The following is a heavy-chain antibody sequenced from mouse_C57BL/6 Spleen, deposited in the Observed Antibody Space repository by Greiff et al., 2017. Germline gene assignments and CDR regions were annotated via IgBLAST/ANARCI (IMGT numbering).Heavy chain of an antibody. J-gene: IGHJ4*01. CDR3: ARGGAYAMDY. CDR1: GFTFSSYG. Sequence: EVMLVESGGDLVKPGGSLKLSCAASGFTFSSYGMSWVRQTPDKRLEWVATISSGGSYTYYPDSVKGRFTISRDNAKNTLYLQRSSLQSEDTAMYYCARGGAYAMDYWGQGTSVTVSS. V-gene: IGHV5-6*02. CDR2: ISSGGSYT.